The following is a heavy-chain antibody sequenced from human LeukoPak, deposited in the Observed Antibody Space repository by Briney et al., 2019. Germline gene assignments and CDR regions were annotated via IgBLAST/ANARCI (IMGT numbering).Heavy chain of an antibody. CDR2: ISYDGSNK. CDR3: AKDRAGTWYSSGWGVFDY. D-gene: IGHD6-19*01. CDR1: GFTFSSCG. V-gene: IGHV3-30*18. J-gene: IGHJ4*02. Sequence: PGRSLRLSCAASGFTFSSCGMHWVRQAPGKGLEWVAVISYDGSNKYYADSVKGRFTISRDNSKNTLYLQMNSLRAEDTAVYYCAKDRAGTWYSSGWGVFDYWGQGPLVTVSS.